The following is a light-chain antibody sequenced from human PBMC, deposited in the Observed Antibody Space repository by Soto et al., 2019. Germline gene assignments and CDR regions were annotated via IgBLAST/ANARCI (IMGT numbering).Light chain of an antibody. CDR3: SSYVGVVV. V-gene: IGLV2-23*01. CDR1: NSDIGSHNL. CDR2: EGS. J-gene: IGLJ2*01. Sequence: QSALTQPASVSGSHGQSITISCTGTNSDIGSHNLVSWYQHHPGKAPKLMIYEGSKRPSGVSNRFSGFKSGNTASLTISGLQAEDEADYYCSSYVGVVVFGGGTKLTVL.